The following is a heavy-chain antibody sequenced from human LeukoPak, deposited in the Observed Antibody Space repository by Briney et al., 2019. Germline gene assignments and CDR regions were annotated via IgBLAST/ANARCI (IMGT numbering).Heavy chain of an antibody. J-gene: IGHJ5*02. CDR3: AKDRNYYDSSGLDP. CDR2: ISWDGGST. D-gene: IGHD3-22*01. Sequence: GGSLRLSCAASGFTFDDYAMHWVRQPPGKGLEWVSLISWDGGSTYYADSVKGRFTISRDNSKNSLYLQMNSLRAEDTALYYCAKDRNYYDSSGLDPWGQGTLVTVPS. CDR1: GFTFDDYA. V-gene: IGHV3-43D*04.